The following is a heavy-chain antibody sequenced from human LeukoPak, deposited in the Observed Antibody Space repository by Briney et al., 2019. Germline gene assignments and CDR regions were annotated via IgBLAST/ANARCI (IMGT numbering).Heavy chain of an antibody. CDR2: INPNRGGT. Sequence: APVKVSCTASGYTFTGYYMHWVRQAPGQGLEWMGWINPNRGGTNYAQKFQGRVTMTRDTSISTAYMELSRLRSDDTAVYYCASLGAFYDNDYWGQGTLVAVCS. D-gene: IGHD3-9*01. CDR1: GYTFTGYY. V-gene: IGHV1-2*02. J-gene: IGHJ4*02. CDR3: ASLGAFYDNDY.